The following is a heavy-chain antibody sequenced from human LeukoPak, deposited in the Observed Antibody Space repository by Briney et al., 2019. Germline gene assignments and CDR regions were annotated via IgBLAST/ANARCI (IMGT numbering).Heavy chain of an antibody. J-gene: IGHJ4*02. CDR3: ARGTDSGYDYFDY. D-gene: IGHD5-12*01. Sequence: PGGSLRLSCAASGFTFSSYWMSWVRQAPGKGLEWVANIKQDGSEKYYVDSVKGRFTISRDNAKNSLYLQMNSLRAEDTALYYCARGTDSGYDYFDYWGQGTLVTVSS. V-gene: IGHV3-7*03. CDR1: GFTFSSYW. CDR2: IKQDGSEK.